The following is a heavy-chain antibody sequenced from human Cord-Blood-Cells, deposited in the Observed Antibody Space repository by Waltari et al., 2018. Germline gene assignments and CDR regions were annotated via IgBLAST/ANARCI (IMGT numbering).Heavy chain of an antibody. D-gene: IGHD2-8*02. Sequence: QVQLQESGPGLVKPSQTLCLTCTVSGGAISSGGYYCSWIRQHPGKGLEWIGYIYYSGSTYYNPSLKSRVTISVDASKNQFSLKLSSVTAADTAVYYCAGGEDLLVWGLGYWGQGTLVTVSS. CDR1: GGAISSGGYY. CDR3: AGGEDLLVWGLGY. V-gene: IGHV4-31*03. J-gene: IGHJ4*02. CDR2: IYYSGST.